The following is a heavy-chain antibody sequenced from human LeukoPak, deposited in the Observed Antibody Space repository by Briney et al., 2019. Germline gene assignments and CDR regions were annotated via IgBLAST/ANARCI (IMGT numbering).Heavy chain of an antibody. CDR3: TAFDCSAGSCFSPFDH. CDR2: IKSNSDGGTT. V-gene: IGHV3-15*05. D-gene: IGHD2-15*01. Sequence: AGGSLRLSCEASGLTFSKARMSWVRQVPGKGMEWVGRIKSNSDGGTTDYAAPVKGRLIISRDDSKNTVYLQMNSLKTEDTALYFCTAFDCSAGSCFSPFDHWGQGTLVTVSP. J-gene: IGHJ4*02. CDR1: GLTFSKAR.